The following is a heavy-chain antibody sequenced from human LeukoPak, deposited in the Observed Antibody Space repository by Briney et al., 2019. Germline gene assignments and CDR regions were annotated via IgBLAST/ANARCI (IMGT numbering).Heavy chain of an antibody. V-gene: IGHV3-49*04. CDR1: GFTFGDYA. CDR3: TRDILSGWYYFDF. Sequence: GRSLRLSCIASGFTFGDYAMSWVRQAPGKGLEWVGFIRSKRFGGATEYAASVKGRFTISRDDSKSVAYLPLNSLKTEDTAVYFCTRDILSGWYYFDFWGQGTLVTVSS. J-gene: IGHJ4*02. D-gene: IGHD6-19*01. CDR2: IRSKRFGGAT.